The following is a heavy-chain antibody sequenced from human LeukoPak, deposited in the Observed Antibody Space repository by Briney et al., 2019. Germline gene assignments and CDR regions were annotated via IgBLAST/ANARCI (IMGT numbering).Heavy chain of an antibody. D-gene: IGHD1-26*01. Sequence: PGGSLRLSCAASGFTFSVYWMHWVRQAPGKGLVWVSRVNSDGSSTTCADSVKGRFTISRDNAKNTVYLQMNSLRDEDTAVYYCATGATAFDYWGQGTLVTVSS. CDR3: ATGATAFDY. V-gene: IGHV3-74*01. CDR1: GFTFSVYW. J-gene: IGHJ4*02. CDR2: VNSDGSST.